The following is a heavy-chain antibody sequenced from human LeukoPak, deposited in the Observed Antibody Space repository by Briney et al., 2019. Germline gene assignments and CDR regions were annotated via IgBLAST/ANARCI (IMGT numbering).Heavy chain of an antibody. CDR3: AKVPDIVVVPAAEDY. J-gene: IGHJ4*02. V-gene: IGHV3-23*01. D-gene: IGHD2-2*01. CDR2: ISGSGGST. CDR1: GFTFSSYA. Sequence: GGSLRLSCAASGFTFSSYAMSWVRQAPGKGLEWVSAISGSGGSTYYADSVKGRFTISRDNSKKTLYLQMNSLRAEDTAVYYCAKVPDIVVVPAAEDYWGQGTLVTVSS.